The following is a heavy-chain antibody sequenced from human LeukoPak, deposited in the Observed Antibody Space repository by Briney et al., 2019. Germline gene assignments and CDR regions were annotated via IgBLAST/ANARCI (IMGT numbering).Heavy chain of an antibody. J-gene: IGHJ4*02. Sequence: AGGSLRLSCAASGFTFSGYWMSWVRQAPGKGLEWVANIKKDGSEKFYVDSVKGRFTISRDNAKNSLFLQMNSLRVEDTAVYFCARDGAARGSGSFGDWGQGTLVTVSS. D-gene: IGHD3-10*01. CDR3: ARDGAARGSGSFGD. CDR1: GFTFSGYW. CDR2: IKKDGSEK. V-gene: IGHV3-7*03.